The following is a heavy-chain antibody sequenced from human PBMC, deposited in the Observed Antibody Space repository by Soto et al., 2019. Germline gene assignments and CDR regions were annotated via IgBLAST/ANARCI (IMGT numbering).Heavy chain of an antibody. Sequence: QLQLQESGPGLVKPSETLSLTCTVSGGSISSSSYYWGWIRQPPGKGLEWIGSIYYSGSTYYNPSLKSRVTISVATSKTQFSLKLSSVTAADTAVYYCARHTPAISISDHWGQGTLVTVSS. D-gene: IGHD2-15*01. J-gene: IGHJ4*02. CDR3: ARHTPAISISDH. V-gene: IGHV4-39*01. CDR1: GGSISSSSYY. CDR2: IYYSGST.